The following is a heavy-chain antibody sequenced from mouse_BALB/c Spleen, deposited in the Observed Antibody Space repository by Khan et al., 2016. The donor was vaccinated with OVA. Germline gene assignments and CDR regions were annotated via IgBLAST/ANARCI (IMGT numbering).Heavy chain of an antibody. CDR3: TRSGYGSFAY. CDR1: GYTFTSYY. J-gene: IGHJ3*01. CDR2: INPSNGGT. D-gene: IGHD2-2*01. Sequence: QVQLKQSGAELVKPGASVKLSCKASGYTFTSYYMYWVKQRPGQGLEWIGEINPSNGGTNFNEKFKSKATLTVDKFSSTAYMRLSSLTSEESAVYYCTRSGYGSFAYWGQGTLVTVSA. V-gene: IGHV1S81*02.